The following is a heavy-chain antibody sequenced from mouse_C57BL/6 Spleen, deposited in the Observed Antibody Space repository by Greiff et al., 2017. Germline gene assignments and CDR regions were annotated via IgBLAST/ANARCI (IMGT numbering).Heavy chain of an antibody. CDR2: INPNNGGT. V-gene: IGHV1-26*01. CDR3: ARSLLLRYAMDY. J-gene: IGHJ4*01. CDR1: GYTFTDYY. Sequence: EVKLQQSGPELVKPGASVKISCKASGYTFTDYYMNWVKQSHGKSLEWIGDINPNNGGTSYNQKFKGKATLTVDKSSSTAYMELRSLTSEDSAVYYCARSLLLRYAMDYWGQGTSVTVSS. D-gene: IGHD1-1*01.